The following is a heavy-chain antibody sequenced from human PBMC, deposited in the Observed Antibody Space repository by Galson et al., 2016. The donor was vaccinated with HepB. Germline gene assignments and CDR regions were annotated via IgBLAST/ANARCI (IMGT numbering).Heavy chain of an antibody. V-gene: IGHV1-2*02. CDR3: ARDLLWFGGLDLARHETRFDP. CDR1: GYNFNGYY. CDR2: ITPDSGCT. J-gene: IGHJ5*02. Sequence: SVKVSCKASGYNFNGYYIYWLRQAPGHGPEWMGWITPDSGCTKSAETFQRRATMPRDTSISTAYMELRRLRSHDPAIDYCARDLLWFGGLDLARHETRFDPWGQGTLVTVSS. D-gene: IGHD3-10*01.